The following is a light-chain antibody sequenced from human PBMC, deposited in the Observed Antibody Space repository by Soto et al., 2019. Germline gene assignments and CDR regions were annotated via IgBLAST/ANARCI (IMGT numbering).Light chain of an antibody. J-gene: IGLJ1*01. CDR2: RNS. CDR1: SSNIGAGYD. Sequence: QSVLTQPPSVSGAPGQRVTISCTGSSSNIGAGYDVHWYQQHPGTAPKLLISRNSNRPSGVPYRFSASKSGTSASLVITGLQAEDEADDYCQSYDSSLSGSDVFGPGTKLNVL. V-gene: IGLV1-40*01. CDR3: QSYDSSLSGSDV.